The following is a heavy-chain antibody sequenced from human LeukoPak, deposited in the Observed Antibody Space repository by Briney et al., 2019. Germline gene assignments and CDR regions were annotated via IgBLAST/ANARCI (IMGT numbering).Heavy chain of an antibody. CDR3: AKGQSGQWLVFAY. J-gene: IGHJ4*02. CDR2: INSHSDKM. CDR1: GFTFTSYT. Sequence: GGSLRLSCAASGFTFTSYTMSWFRQAPGKGLEWVSSINSHSDKMAYADSVRGRFTISRDNSKNTLYLQMNNLRAEDTAVYFCAKGQSGQWLVFAYWGQGTLVTVSS. D-gene: IGHD6-19*01. V-gene: IGHV3-23*01.